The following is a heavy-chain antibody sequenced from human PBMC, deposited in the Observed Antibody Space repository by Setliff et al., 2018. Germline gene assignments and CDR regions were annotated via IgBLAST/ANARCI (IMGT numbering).Heavy chain of an antibody. J-gene: IGHJ6*03. CDR1: GASITSYY. D-gene: IGHD3-9*01. V-gene: IGHV4-59*08. CDR3: ARHALSFDSAWDV. Sequence: KPSETLSLTCSVSGASITSYYWSWIRQPPGKGLEWIAYIHNNGRIKYNPALKSRVTISLDTSKNQFSLNLNSATAADTAVYYCARHALSFDSAWDVWGKGTTVTVS. CDR2: IHNNGRI.